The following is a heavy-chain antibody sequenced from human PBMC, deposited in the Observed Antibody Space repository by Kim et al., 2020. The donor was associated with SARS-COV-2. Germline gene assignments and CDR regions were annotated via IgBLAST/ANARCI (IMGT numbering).Heavy chain of an antibody. CDR2: ISSSSSYT. J-gene: IGHJ4*02. CDR3: AHCSGGSCSSFDY. CDR1: GFTFSDYY. D-gene: IGHD2-15*01. V-gene: IGHV3-11*06. Sequence: GGSLRLSCAASGFTFSDYYMSWIRQAPGKGLEWVSYISSSSSYTNYADSVKGRFTISRDNAKNSLYLQMNSLRAEDTAVYYCAHCSGGSCSSFDYWGQGTLVTVSS.